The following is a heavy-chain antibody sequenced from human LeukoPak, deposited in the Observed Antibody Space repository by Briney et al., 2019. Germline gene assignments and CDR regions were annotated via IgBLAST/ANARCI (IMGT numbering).Heavy chain of an antibody. CDR2: ISGAGHGT. J-gene: IGHJ5*02. V-gene: IGHV3-23*01. CDR1: GFIFRSFT. D-gene: IGHD2-8*01. Sequence: PGGSLRLSCDASGFIFRSFTMSWVRQAPGRGPEWVSSISGAGHGTYYADSVKGRFTISRDNSESTVHLQMNSLRADDTAIYYCARETIRCADGVCYDNWFDPWGQGTLDTVSS. CDR3: ARETIRCADGVCYDNWFDP.